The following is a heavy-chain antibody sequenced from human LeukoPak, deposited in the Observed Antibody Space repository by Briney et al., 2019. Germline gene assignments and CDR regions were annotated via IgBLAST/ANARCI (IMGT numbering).Heavy chain of an antibody. V-gene: IGHV3-23*01. J-gene: IGHJ6*02. CDR1: GFTLSTFA. Sequence: GGSLRLSCAASGFTLSTFAMYWVRQAPGKGPEWVSGISANGGSSTYADSVGGRFTSSRDNSRNTLYLQMSSLRVDDTATYYCTKSTDYWYYGMDVWGQGTTVTVSS. CDR3: TKSTDYWYYGMDV. CDR2: ISANGGSS. D-gene: IGHD2-8*02.